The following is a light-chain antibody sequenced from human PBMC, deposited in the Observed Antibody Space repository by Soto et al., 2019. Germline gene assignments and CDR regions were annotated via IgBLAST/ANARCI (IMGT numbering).Light chain of an antibody. CDR1: QSMSGY. Sequence: DIQITQSPSSLSASVGDRVTITCRASQSMSGYLNWYQQTPGKAPNLLIFAASRLQSGVRSRFSGSGSGTDFTRTISSLQPDDVATDYCQQYNSCTITFGQGTRLEI. V-gene: IGKV1-39*01. J-gene: IGKJ5*01. CDR2: AAS. CDR3: QQYNSCTIT.